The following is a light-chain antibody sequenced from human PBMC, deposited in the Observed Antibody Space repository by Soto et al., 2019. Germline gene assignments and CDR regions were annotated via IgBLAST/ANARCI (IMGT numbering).Light chain of an antibody. CDR2: DAS. CDR3: QQRSNWLWT. V-gene: IGKV3-11*01. J-gene: IGKJ1*01. CDR1: QSVSSY. Sequence: EIVLTQSPATLSLSPGEIATLSCRASQSVSSYLAWYQQKPGQAPRLLIYDASNRATGIPARFSGSGSGTDFTLTIRSLEPEDFAVYYCQQRSNWLWTFGQGTKEEIK.